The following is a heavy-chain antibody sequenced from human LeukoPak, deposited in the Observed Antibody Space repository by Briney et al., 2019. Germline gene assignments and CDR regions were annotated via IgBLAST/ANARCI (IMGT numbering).Heavy chain of an antibody. J-gene: IGHJ4*02. Sequence: SETLSLTCTVSGGSISSSSYYWGWIRQPPGKGLEWIGSIYYSGSTYYNPSLKSRVTVSVDTSKNQFSLRLSSVTAADTAVYYCARVTGYMVEDYFDYWGQGTLVTVSS. CDR3: ARVTGYMVEDYFDY. V-gene: IGHV4-39*07. CDR1: GGSISSSSYY. D-gene: IGHD6-13*01. CDR2: IYYSGST.